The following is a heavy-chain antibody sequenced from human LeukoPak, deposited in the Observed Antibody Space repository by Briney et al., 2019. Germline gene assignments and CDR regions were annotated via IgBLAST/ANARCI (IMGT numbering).Heavy chain of an antibody. CDR2: ISAYNGTT. J-gene: IGHJ6*04. CDR1: GYSFSSYG. D-gene: IGHD3-9*01. CDR3: FRQQPEYDILTGLVSLDV. Sequence: GASVKVSCKASGYSFSSYGISWVRQAPGQGLEWIGWISAYNGTTNYAQKLQGRVTMTTDTSTSTAYMELRSLTSDDTAVYFCFRQQPEYDILTGLVSLDVWGKGTTVTVSS. V-gene: IGHV1-18*01.